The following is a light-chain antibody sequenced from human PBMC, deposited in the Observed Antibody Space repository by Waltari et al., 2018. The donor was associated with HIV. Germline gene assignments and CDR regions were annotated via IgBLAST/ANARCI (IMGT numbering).Light chain of an antibody. CDR1: RDLGIYTS. V-gene: IGLV2-14*01. J-gene: IGLJ3*02. CDR2: EVR. Sequence: QSALTQPASVSGSPGQSLTISCTGRDLGIYTSVSWYQHHPGKAPKVIIYEVRNRPSGISNRFSGSMSGNTASLTISGLQAEDEAYYFCTSYISSSSPEFAGGTKLTVL. CDR3: TSYISSSSPE.